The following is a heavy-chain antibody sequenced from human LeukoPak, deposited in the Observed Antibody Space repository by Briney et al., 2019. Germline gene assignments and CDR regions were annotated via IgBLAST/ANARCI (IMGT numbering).Heavy chain of an antibody. Sequence: GGSLRLSCAASGFTFSSYTMNWVRQAPGKGLEWVSSISSDSNYIYYADSVKGRFTISRDNAWNSLYLQMNSLRAEDTAVYYCARATNWGYAFDIWGQGTVVTVSS. CDR3: ARATNWGYAFDI. CDR2: ISSDSNYI. D-gene: IGHD7-27*01. V-gene: IGHV3-21*01. CDR1: GFTFSSYT. J-gene: IGHJ3*02.